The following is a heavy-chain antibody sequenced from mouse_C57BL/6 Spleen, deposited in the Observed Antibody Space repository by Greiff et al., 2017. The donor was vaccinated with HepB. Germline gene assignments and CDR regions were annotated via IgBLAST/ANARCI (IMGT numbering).Heavy chain of an antibody. V-gene: IGHV1-50*01. J-gene: IGHJ3*01. Sequence: QVQLQQPGAELVKPGASVKLSCKASGYTFTSYWMQWVKQRPGQGLEWIGEIDPSDSYTNYNQKFKGKAALTVDTSSSTAYMQLSSLTSEDSAVYYCARPGDGYSFAYWGQGTLVTVSA. CDR3: ARPGDGYSFAY. CDR1: GYTFTSYW. D-gene: IGHD2-3*01. CDR2: IDPSDSYT.